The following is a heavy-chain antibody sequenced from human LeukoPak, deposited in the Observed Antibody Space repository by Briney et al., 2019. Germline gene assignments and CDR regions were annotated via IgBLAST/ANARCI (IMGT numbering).Heavy chain of an antibody. V-gene: IGHV5-51*01. CDR3: ARHSAVDTAMVKVGDY. J-gene: IGHJ4*02. CDR1: GYSFTSYW. Sequence: GESLKISCKGSGYSFTSYWIGWVRQMPGKGLEWMGIIYPGDSDTKYSPSFQGQVTISADKSISTAYLQWSSLKASDTAMYYCARHSAVDTAMVKVGDYWGQGTLVTVSS. D-gene: IGHD5-18*01. CDR2: IYPGDSDT.